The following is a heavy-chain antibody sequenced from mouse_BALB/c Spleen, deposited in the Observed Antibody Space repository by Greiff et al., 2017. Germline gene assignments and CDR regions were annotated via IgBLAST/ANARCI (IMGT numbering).Heavy chain of an antibody. V-gene: IGHV5-9*03. CDR2: ISSGGGNT. J-gene: IGHJ4*01. D-gene: IGHD1-1*01. CDR1: GFTFSSYT. CDR3: ARLDYGSSYDAMDY. Sequence: EVKLVESGGGLVKPGGSLKLSCAASGFTFSSYTMSWVRQTPEKRLEWVATISSGGGNTYYPDSVKGRFTISRDNAKNNLYLQMSSLRSEDTALYYCARLDYGSSYDAMDYWGQGTSVTVSS.